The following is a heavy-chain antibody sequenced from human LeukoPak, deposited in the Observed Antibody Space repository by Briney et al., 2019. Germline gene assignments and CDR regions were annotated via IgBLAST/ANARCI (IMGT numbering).Heavy chain of an antibody. J-gene: IGHJ4*02. CDR3: ARGGIAATIWVLFDY. D-gene: IGHD5-12*01. Sequence: SETLSLTCAVYGGSFSGYYWSWIRQPPGKGLEWIGEINHSGSTNYNPSLKSRVTISVDTSKNQFSLKLSSVTAADTAVYYCARGGIAATIWVLFDYWGQGTLVTVSS. CDR2: INHSGST. V-gene: IGHV4-34*01. CDR1: GGSFSGYY.